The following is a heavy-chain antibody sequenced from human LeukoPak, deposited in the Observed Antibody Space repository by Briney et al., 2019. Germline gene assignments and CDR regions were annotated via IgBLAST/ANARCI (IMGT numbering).Heavy chain of an antibody. CDR1: GGSISSHY. CDR3: ARVNPSTYSYGYVSFDY. Sequence: PSETLSLTCTVSGGSISSHYWSWIRQPPGKGLEWIGYIYYSGSTNYNPSLKSRVTISVDTSKNQFSLKLSSVTAADTAVYYCARVNPSTYSYGYVSFDYWGQGTLVTVSS. CDR2: IYYSGST. V-gene: IGHV4-59*11. D-gene: IGHD5-18*01. J-gene: IGHJ4*02.